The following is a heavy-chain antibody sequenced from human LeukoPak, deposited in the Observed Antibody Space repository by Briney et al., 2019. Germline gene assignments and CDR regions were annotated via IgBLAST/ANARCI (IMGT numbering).Heavy chain of an antibody. J-gene: IGHJ4*02. Sequence: ASVKVSCRASGYTLTAYYMHWVRQAPGQGLEWMGIINPSGGSTSYAQKFQGRVTMTRDMSTSTVYMELSSLRSEDTAVYYCARATTWIQLFDYWGQGTLVTVSS. D-gene: IGHD5-18*01. CDR3: ARATTWIQLFDY. CDR1: GYTLTAYY. V-gene: IGHV1-46*01. CDR2: INPSGGST.